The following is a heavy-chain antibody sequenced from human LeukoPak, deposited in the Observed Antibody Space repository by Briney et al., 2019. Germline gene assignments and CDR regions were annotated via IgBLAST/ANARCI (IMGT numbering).Heavy chain of an antibody. J-gene: IGHJ6*03. CDR2: ISSGSSYI. CDR1: GFTFSSYA. D-gene: IGHD3-10*01. CDR3: ARGSFNYMDV. V-gene: IGHV3-21*01. Sequence: GGSLRLSCAASGFTFSSYAMSWVRPAPGKGLEWVSSISSGSSYIYYTDSVKGRFTISRDNAKNSLYLQMNSLRAEDTAVYYCARGSFNYMDVWGKGTTVTVSS.